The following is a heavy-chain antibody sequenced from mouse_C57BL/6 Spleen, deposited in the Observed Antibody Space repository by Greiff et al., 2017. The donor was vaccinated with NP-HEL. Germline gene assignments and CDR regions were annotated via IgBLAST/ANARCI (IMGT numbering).Heavy chain of an antibody. CDR1: GYTFTSYW. Sequence: QVQLQQSGAELVMPGASVKLSCKASGYTFTSYWMHWVKQRPGQGLEWIGEIDPSDSYTNYNQKFKGKSTLTVDKSSSTAYMQLSSLTSEDSAVYYCARNIYYYGSRWYFDVWGTGTTVTVSS. V-gene: IGHV1-69*01. CDR2: IDPSDSYT. CDR3: ARNIYYYGSRWYFDV. D-gene: IGHD1-1*01. J-gene: IGHJ1*03.